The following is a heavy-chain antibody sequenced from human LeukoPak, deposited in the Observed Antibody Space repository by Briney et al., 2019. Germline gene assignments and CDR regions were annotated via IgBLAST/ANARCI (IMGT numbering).Heavy chain of an antibody. D-gene: IGHD1-1*01. CDR3: VRCTFVLHKRCSAFDV. V-gene: IGHV3-21*01. J-gene: IGHJ3*01. Sequence: PGGSLRLSCSASGFIFNTFGMNWVRQAPGKGLELVSSITSTTTYTYYADSVKGRFTISRDNAKNSLFLQMNSLRAEDTAVYYCVRCTFVLHKRCSAFDVWGQGTMVTVSA. CDR2: ITSTTTYT. CDR1: GFIFNTFG.